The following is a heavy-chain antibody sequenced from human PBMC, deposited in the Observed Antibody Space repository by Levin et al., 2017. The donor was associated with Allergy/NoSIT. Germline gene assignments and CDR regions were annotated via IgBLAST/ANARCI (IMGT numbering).Heavy chain of an antibody. CDR2: IIPIFGTA. Sequence: GASVKVSCKASGGTFSSYAISWVRQAPGQGLEWMGGIIPIFGTANYAQKFQGRVTITADESTSTAYMELSSLRSEDTAVYYCARDAVTPRYDYYMDVWGKGTTVTVSS. D-gene: IGHD4-17*01. J-gene: IGHJ6*03. CDR1: GGTFSSYA. V-gene: IGHV1-69*13. CDR3: ARDAVTPRYDYYMDV.